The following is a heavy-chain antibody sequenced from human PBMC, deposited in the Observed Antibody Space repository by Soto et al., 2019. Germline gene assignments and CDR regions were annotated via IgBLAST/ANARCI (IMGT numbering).Heavy chain of an antibody. CDR1: GFTFSSDW. D-gene: IGHD2-8*02. J-gene: IGHJ4*02. V-gene: IGHV3-74*01. CDR3: ARGPRGVYGNDY. Sequence: EVQLVESGGGLVQPGGSLRLSCVASGFTFSSDWMHWVRQGAGKGLVWVSRINMDGSVTNYADSVKGRFTISRDNAKNTVYLQMNSPRVEDTAVYYCARGPRGVYGNDYWGQGALVTVSS. CDR2: INMDGSVT.